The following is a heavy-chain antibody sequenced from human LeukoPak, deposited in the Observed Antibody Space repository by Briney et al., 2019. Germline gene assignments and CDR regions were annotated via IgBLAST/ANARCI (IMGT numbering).Heavy chain of an antibody. V-gene: IGHV3-48*03. J-gene: IGHJ4*02. CDR1: GLTFSSYE. D-gene: IGHD6-6*01. CDR2: ISSSGSTI. Sequence: PGGSLRLSCAASGLTFSSYEMNWVRQAPGKGLEWVSYISSSGSTIYYADSVKGRFTISRDNAKNSLYLKMNSLRAEDTAVYYCARGAAIAARPPGYWGQGTLVTVSS. CDR3: ARGAAIAARPPGY.